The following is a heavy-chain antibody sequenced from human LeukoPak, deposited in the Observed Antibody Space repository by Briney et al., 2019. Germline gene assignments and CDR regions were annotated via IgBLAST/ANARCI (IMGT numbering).Heavy chain of an antibody. V-gene: IGHV3-48*03. CDR3: ARDYCSGGSCFDY. CDR2: ISSSGSTI. Sequence: PGGSLRLSCAASGLTFSSYEMNWARQAPGKGLEWVSYISSSGSTIYYADSVKGRFTISRDNAKNSLYLQMNSLRAEDTAVYYCARDYCSGGSCFDYWGQGTLVTVSS. D-gene: IGHD2-15*01. J-gene: IGHJ4*02. CDR1: GLTFSSYE.